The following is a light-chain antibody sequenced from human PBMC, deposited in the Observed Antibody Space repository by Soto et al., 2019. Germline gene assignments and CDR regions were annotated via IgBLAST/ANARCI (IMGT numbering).Light chain of an antibody. CDR2: GVS. V-gene: IGKV3-20*01. CDR1: QSVGDTF. J-gene: IGKJ1*01. CDR3: GQFVSSPPRT. Sequence: EIVMTQSPATLSVSPGERATLSCRASQSVGDTFLSWYQQKPGLAPRLLIYGVSNRATGIPDRFSGSGSGTDSILTISRLEPEDFALYYCGQFVSSPPRTFGQGTKVDIK.